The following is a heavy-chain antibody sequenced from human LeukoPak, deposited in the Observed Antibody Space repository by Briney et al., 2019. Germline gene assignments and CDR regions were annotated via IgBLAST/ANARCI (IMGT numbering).Heavy chain of an antibody. J-gene: IGHJ4*02. V-gene: IGHV3-23*01. CDR1: GFTFSSYA. CDR2: ISGSGGST. CDR3: AKDHGITGTTGIDY. Sequence: HPGGSLRLSCAASGFTFSSYAMSWVRQAPGKGLEWVLAISGSGGSTYYADSVKGRFTISRDNSKNTLYLQMNSLRAEDTAVYYCAKDHGITGTTGIDYWGQGTLVTVSS. D-gene: IGHD1-7*01.